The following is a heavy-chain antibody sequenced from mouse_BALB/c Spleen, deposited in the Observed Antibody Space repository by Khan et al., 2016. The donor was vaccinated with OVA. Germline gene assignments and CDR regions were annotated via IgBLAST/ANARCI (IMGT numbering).Heavy chain of an antibody. D-gene: IGHD3-1*01. J-gene: IGHJ3*01. CDR3: ARAVLGQQTWFAY. V-gene: IGHV1S136*01. CDR1: GYTFTSYD. Sequence: VQLKQSGPELVKPGASVKMSCKASGYTFTSYDMYWVKQKPGQGLEWIGYINPYNDYTKFNQKFKGKATLTSDKSSSTAYMELSSLTSQDTAVFYCARAVLGQQTWFAYWGQGTLVTVSA. CDR2: INPYNDYT.